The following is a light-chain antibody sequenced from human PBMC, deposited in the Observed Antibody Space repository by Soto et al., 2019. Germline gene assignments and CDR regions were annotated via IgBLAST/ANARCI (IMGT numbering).Light chain of an antibody. CDR3: QTFNTAPLT. Sequence: DIQMTQSPSSLSASVGDRVTITCRASQDISVYLAWYQQKPGKVPKLLIYSASTLQSGVPSRFSGSGSGTDFTLTISILQPEDVATYYCQTFNTAPLTFGQGTRLEIK. CDR1: QDISVY. J-gene: IGKJ5*01. V-gene: IGKV1-27*01. CDR2: SAS.